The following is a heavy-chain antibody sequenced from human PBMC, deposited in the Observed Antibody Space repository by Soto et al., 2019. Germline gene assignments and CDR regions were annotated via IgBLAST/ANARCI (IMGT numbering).Heavy chain of an antibody. Sequence: VQLLESGGGLVQPGGSLRLSCAASGFTFSSYAMSWVRQAPGKGLEWVSAISGRGGSTYYAASVKGRFTISRDNSKNTLYLQMNSLRAEDTAVYYCAKGKFIVVVPAAMPVDYWGQGTLVTVSS. J-gene: IGHJ4*02. CDR3: AKGKFIVVVPAAMPVDY. V-gene: IGHV3-23*01. CDR2: ISGRGGST. D-gene: IGHD2-2*01. CDR1: GFTFSSYA.